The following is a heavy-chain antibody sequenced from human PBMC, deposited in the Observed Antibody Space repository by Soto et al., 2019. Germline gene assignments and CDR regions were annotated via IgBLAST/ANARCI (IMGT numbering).Heavy chain of an antibody. J-gene: IGHJ4*02. D-gene: IGHD3-10*01. Sequence: ASVKVSCKASGYTFTSYYISWVRQAPGQGLEWMGIINPSGGSTSYAQKFQGRVTMTTDTSTSTAYMELRSLGSDDTAVYYCASGWFGEFVYYFDYWGQGTLVTVSS. CDR2: INPSGGST. V-gene: IGHV1-46*01. CDR3: ASGWFGEFVYYFDY. CDR1: GYTFTSYY.